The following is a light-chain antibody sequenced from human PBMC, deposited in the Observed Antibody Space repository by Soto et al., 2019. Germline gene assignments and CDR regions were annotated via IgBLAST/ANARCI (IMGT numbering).Light chain of an antibody. CDR3: KQYSGNSFT. J-gene: IGKJ2*01. V-gene: IGKV1-5*01. CDR2: NGI. Sequence: DIQMTQSPSTLSASVGERVPITCRASQGVFIGVAWYQQKPGRAPKPLILNGINLKMGVPSSFRGDGSEKKSTLTISSLHLDNFATYYCKQYSGNSFTFGRGTKL. CDR1: QGVFIG.